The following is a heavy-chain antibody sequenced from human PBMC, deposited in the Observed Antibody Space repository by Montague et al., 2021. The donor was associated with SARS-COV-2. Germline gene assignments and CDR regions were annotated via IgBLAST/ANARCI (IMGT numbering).Heavy chain of an antibody. D-gene: IGHD5-18*01. CDR1: GASISSHF. CDR3: ARVVMETSMDNAFDI. Sequence: SETLSLTCTVSGASISSHFWTWVRQPPGKGLEWIGYIYYSGSTNYNPSLKTRVTVSVDRSKNHFSLKLESVTAADTAVYYCARVVMETSMDNAFDIWGQGTMVTVSS. V-gene: IGHV4-59*11. J-gene: IGHJ3*02. CDR2: IYYSGST.